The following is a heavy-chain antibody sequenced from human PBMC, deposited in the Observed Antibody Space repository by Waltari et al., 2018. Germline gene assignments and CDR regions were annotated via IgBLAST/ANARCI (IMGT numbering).Heavy chain of an antibody. Sequence: EVQLLQSGTELKKPGSTVKISCQVSGYRFTDYYIHWVQQAPGKGPQWMGLVDNEDGETIDAERFQGRVTITADTSTETAFMELSSLTSDDTAVYYCVTALGDRSSASRPFDVWGLGTLITVSS. CDR3: VTALGDRSSASRPFDV. D-gene: IGHD3-10*01. CDR1: GYRFTDYY. V-gene: IGHV1-69-2*01. J-gene: IGHJ3*01. CDR2: VDNEDGET.